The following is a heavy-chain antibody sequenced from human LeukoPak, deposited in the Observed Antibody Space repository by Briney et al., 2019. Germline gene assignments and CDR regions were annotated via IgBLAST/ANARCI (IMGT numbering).Heavy chain of an antibody. V-gene: IGHV3-30*01. CDR3: ARARWELQLDY. D-gene: IGHD1-26*01. CDR2: ISYDGSNK. J-gene: IGHJ4*02. CDR1: GFTFSSYA. Sequence: GGSLRLSCAASGFTFSSYAMHWVRQAPGKGLEWVAVISYDGSNKYYADSVKGRFTISRDNSKNTLYLQTNSLRAEDTAVYYCARARWELQLDYWGQGTLVTVSS.